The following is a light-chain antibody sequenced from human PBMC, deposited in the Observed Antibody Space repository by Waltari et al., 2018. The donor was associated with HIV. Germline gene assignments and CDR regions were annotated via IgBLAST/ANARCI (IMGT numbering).Light chain of an antibody. Sequence: QSALTQPASVSGSPGQSTTISCDLNDNAYVSWYQRHPGKAPKVIIYEVTNRPSGLSNRFSGSKSGNTATLTISGLQPEDEADYFCTSYISGTSPVFGRGTRVTVL. CDR3: TSYISGTSPV. J-gene: IGLJ2*01. CDR2: EVT. CDR1: DLNDNAY. V-gene: IGLV2-14*01.